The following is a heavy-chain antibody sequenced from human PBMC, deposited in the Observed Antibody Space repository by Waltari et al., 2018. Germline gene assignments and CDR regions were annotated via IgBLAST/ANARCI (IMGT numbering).Heavy chain of an antibody. CDR3: ARGSIRARRVAHMVTGY. CDR1: GGSFSGYY. V-gene: IGHV4-34*01. Sequence: QVQLQQWGAGLLKPSETLSPTFAVHGGSFSGYYWRWIRQPPGKGLEGIGEINHSGSTNYNPSLKSRVTISVDTSKNQFSLKLSSVTAADTAVYYCARGSIRARRVAHMVTGYWGQGTLVTVSS. CDR2: INHSGST. J-gene: IGHJ4*02. D-gene: IGHD5-18*01.